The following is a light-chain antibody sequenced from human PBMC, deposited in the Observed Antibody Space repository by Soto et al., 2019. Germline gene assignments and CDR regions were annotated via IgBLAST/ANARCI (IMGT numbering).Light chain of an antibody. CDR3: QQYGSSPRT. CDR2: GAS. Sequence: EIVLTQSPATLSLSPGERVTLSCRASQSGSSTLAWYQEKPGQAPRLLIYGASNRATGITDRFSGSGSGTDFTLTISRLEPEDFAVYYCQQYGSSPRTFGQGTKVDI. J-gene: IGKJ1*01. V-gene: IGKV3-20*01. CDR1: QSGSST.